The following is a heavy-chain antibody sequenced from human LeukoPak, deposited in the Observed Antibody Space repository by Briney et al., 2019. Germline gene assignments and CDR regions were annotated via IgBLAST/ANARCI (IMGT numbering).Heavy chain of an antibody. J-gene: IGHJ4*02. D-gene: IGHD3-10*01. V-gene: IGHV1-2*04. Sequence: AASVKVSCKASGYTFTGYYMHWVRQAPGQGLEWMGWINPNSGGTNYAQKFQGWVTMTRDTSISTAYMELSRLRSDDTAVYYCARAQTMVRGVTLPHFDYWGQGTLVTVSS. CDR1: GYTFTGYY. CDR2: INPNSGGT. CDR3: ARAQTMVRGVTLPHFDY.